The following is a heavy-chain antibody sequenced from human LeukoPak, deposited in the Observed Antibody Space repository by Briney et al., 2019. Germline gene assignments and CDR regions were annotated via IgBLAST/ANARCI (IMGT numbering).Heavy chain of an antibody. CDR3: ARGEVTLDY. CDR2: IKQVVREN. V-gene: IGHV3-7*01. CDR1: GFTFSRYW. J-gene: IGHJ4*02. Sequence: GGSLRLSCADSGFTFSRYWMRWVRQAPGKGVDCVSNIKQVVRENYYVASVNLPFTISRHNAKNSLYLQMNSLRAEDTAVYYFARGEVTLDYWGQGTLVTGSS. D-gene: IGHD2-21*02.